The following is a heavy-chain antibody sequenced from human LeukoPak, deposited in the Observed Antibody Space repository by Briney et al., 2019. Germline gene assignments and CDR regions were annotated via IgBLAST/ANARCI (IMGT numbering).Heavy chain of an antibody. CDR2: INHSGST. D-gene: IGHD3-3*01. Sequence: KTSETLSLTCTVSGGSISSGGYYWSWIRQPPGKGLEWIGEINHSGSTNYNPSLKSRVTISVDTSKNQFSLKLSSVTAADTAVYYCARGRGNVLRFLEWLSPYVIWGQGTLVTVPS. CDR1: GGSISSGGYY. CDR3: ARGRGNVLRFLEWLSPYVI. V-gene: IGHV4-39*07. J-gene: IGHJ4*02.